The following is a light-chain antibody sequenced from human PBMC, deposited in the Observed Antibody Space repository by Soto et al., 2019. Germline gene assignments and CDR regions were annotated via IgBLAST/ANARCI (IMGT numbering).Light chain of an antibody. Sequence: ERATLSCRASQDIVSNVAWYQQRPGQAPRLLIYGASTRATDIPARFSGSGSGTEFTLTISGLQSADSAVYYCQQYSNWPPRLTFGGGTKVDIK. J-gene: IGKJ4*01. V-gene: IGKV3-15*01. CDR3: QQYSNWPPRLT. CDR2: GAS. CDR1: QDIVSN.